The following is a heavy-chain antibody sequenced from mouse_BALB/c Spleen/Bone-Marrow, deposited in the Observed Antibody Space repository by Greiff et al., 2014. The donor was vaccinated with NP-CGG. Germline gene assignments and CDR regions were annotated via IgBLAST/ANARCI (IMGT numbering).Heavy chain of an antibody. D-gene: IGHD1-1*01. Sequence: QVQLQQSGPGLVAPSQSLSITCTVSGFSLTDYGVSWIRQPPGKGLEWLGVIWGGGITYYNSTLKSRLSISKDSSKSQVFSKMNSLQTDDTAMYYCAKHDTTVVVDYWGQGTTLTVSS. CDR1: GFSLTDYG. CDR2: IWGGGIT. V-gene: IGHV2-6-5*01. CDR3: AKHDTTVVVDY. J-gene: IGHJ2*01.